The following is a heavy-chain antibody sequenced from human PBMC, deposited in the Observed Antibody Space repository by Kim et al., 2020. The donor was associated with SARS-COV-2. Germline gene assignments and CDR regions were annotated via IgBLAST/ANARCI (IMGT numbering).Heavy chain of an antibody. J-gene: IGHJ4*02. Sequence: KFQGRVTMPRETSTSTVYMGMSSLRSEDTAVYYCARGVAAVAGSQYYFDYWGQGTLVTVSS. V-gene: IGHV1-46*01. CDR3: ARGVAAVAGSQYYFDY. D-gene: IGHD6-19*01.